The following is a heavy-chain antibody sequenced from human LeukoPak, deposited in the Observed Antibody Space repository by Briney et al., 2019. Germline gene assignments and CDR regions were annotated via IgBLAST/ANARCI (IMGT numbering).Heavy chain of an antibody. CDR1: GFTFSSYA. J-gene: IGHJ6*02. V-gene: IGHV3-23*01. Sequence: TGGSLRLSCAASGFTFSSYAMSWVRQAPGKGLEWVSAISGSGGSTYYADSVKGRFTISRDNSENTLYLQMNSLRAEDTAVYYCAKAVAGTYYYYGMDVWGQGTTVTVSS. D-gene: IGHD6-19*01. CDR3: AKAVAGTYYYYGMDV. CDR2: ISGSGGST.